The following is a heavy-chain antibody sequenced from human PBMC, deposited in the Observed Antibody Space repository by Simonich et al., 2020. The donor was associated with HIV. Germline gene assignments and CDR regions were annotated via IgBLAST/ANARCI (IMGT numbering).Heavy chain of an antibody. V-gene: IGHV1-69*01. CDR1: GGTSSSFD. D-gene: IGHD2-15*01. Sequence: QVQLVQSGAEVKKPGYSVKVSCKASGGTSSSFDISWVRQAPGQGLEGMGGIIPIICIANYAQKFQGRVPSTADESTSTAYMERSSLRSEDTAVYYCATPSLAATAFDYWGQGTLVTVSS. CDR3: ATPSLAATAFDY. J-gene: IGHJ4*02. CDR2: IIPIICIA.